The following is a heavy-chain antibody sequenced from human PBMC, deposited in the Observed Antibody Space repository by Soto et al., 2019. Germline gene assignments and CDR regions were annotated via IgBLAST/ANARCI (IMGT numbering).Heavy chain of an antibody. D-gene: IGHD6-6*01. CDR3: ARGGSSSENGMDV. Sequence: EVQLVESGGGLVQPGGSLRLSCAASGFTFSTYSMNWVRQAPGKGLEWVSYISSRSDTIYYVDSVKGRFTISRNNAKNSRNLQMNSLSDEDTTVYYSARGGSSSENGMDVWGQGTTVTVSS. CDR1: GFTFSTYS. J-gene: IGHJ6*02. V-gene: IGHV3-48*02. CDR2: ISSRSDTI.